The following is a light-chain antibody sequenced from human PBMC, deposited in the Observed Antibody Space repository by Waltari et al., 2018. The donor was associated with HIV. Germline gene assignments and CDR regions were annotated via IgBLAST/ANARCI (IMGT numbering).Light chain of an antibody. V-gene: IGKV1-NL1*01. J-gene: IGKJ4*01. CDR1: HDIGNS. CDR3: QQDYDVPLT. CDR2: GAF. Sequence: DIQMTQSPSSLSASIGDIVTITCRASHDIGNSVSWFQQQPGKVPRLLVHGAFILQRGVPSRFSGSGSGTDYTLTISGLQSDDFATYFCQQDYDVPLTFGGGTRVDI.